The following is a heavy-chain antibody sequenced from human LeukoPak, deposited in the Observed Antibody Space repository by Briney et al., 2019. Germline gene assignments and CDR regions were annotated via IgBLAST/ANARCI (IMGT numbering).Heavy chain of an antibody. Sequence: SETLSLTCTVSGGSISSYYWSWIRQPPGKGLEWIGYIYYTGSTTYNPSLESRITISVDTSKNQFSLELTSVTAADTAVYYCARGPNYSGYGNFDYWGQGTLVTVSS. CDR1: GGSISSYY. CDR3: ARGPNYSGYGNFDY. J-gene: IGHJ4*02. V-gene: IGHV4-59*01. D-gene: IGHD5-12*01. CDR2: IYYTGST.